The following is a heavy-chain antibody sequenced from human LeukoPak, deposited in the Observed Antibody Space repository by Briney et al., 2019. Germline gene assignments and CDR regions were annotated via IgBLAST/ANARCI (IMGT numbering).Heavy chain of an antibody. J-gene: IGHJ4*02. CDR3: ARDSGYSGYSDY. CDR2: ISSSCSYT. D-gene: IGHD5-12*01. V-gene: IGHV3-11*05. Sequence: GGSLRLSCAASGFTFSDYYMSWIRQAPGKGLEWVSYISSSCSYTDYADSVKGRFTISRDNAKNSLNLQMNSLRAEDTAVYYCARDSGYSGYSDYWGQGTLVTVSS. CDR1: GFTFSDYY.